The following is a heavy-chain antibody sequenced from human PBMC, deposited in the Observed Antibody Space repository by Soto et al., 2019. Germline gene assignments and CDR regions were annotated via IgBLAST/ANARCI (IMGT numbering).Heavy chain of an antibody. D-gene: IGHD2-15*01. CDR1: GGSISSYY. J-gene: IGHJ4*02. CDR3: ARVDCSGSYFAH. Sequence: QVQLQESGPGLVKPSETLSLTCTVSGGSISSYYWSWIRQPPGKGLEWIGYIYHTGSTNYNPSLNSRITLPAATSTNQFSLKLSSVTAADTAMYYCARVDCSGSYFAHWGQGTLFTVSS. V-gene: IGHV4-59*01. CDR2: IYHTGST.